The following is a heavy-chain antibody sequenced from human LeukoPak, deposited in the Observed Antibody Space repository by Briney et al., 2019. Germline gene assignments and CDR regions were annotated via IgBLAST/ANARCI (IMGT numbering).Heavy chain of an antibody. V-gene: IGHV1-69*13. D-gene: IGHD3-10*01. CDR1: GCTFSSYA. J-gene: IGHJ4*02. CDR3: ARNPNLWFGDQITFDY. Sequence: ASVKVSCKASGCTFSSYAISWVRQAPGQGLEWMGGIIPIFGTANYAQKFQGRVTITADESTSTAYMELSSLRSEDTAVYYCARNPNLWFGDQITFDYWGQGTLVTVSS. CDR2: IIPIFGTA.